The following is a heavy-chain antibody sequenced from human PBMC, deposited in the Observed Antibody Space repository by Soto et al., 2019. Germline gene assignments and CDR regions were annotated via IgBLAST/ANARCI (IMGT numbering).Heavy chain of an antibody. CDR1: GGSITSSSHF. CDR3: AGQTFTIAAASYGRSNWFDP. CDR2: IYFTGNT. Sequence: SETLSLTCTASGGSITSSSHFWGWVRQPPGKGLEWIGTIYFTGNTYYTPSLKSRLTMSIDTSKNEFSLRLNSVTAADTAVYYCAGQTFTIAAASYGRSNWFDPWGPGTLVAVSS. D-gene: IGHD6-25*01. V-gene: IGHV4-39*01. J-gene: IGHJ5*02.